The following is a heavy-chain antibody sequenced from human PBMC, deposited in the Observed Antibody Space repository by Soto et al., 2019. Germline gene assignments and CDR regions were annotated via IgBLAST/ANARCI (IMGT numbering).Heavy chain of an antibody. CDR2: IYYSGST. CDR3: AKGGVTSSASDWYFEL. CDR1: GGSISSYY. Sequence: QVQLQESGPGLVKPSETLSITCTVSGGSISSYYWSWIRQSPGMGLEWIGYIYYSGSTDYNPSLKSRVTISVDTSKKQFSLKLNSVTAADTAVYHCAKGGVTSSASDWYFELWGRGALVTVSS. V-gene: IGHV4-59*01. J-gene: IGHJ2*01. D-gene: IGHD6-6*01.